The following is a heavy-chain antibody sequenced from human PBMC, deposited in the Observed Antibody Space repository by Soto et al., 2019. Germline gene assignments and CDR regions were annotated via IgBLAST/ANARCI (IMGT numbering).Heavy chain of an antibody. J-gene: IGHJ3*02. Sequence: QLQLQESGPGLVKPSETLPLTCTVSGGSISSSSYYWGWIRQPPGKGLEWIGSIYYSGSTYYNPSLKSRVTISVDTSKNQFSLKLSSVTAADTAVYYCARRNTASCDIWGQGTMVTVSS. CDR3: ARRNTASCDI. CDR1: GGSISSSSYY. CDR2: IYYSGST. V-gene: IGHV4-39*01.